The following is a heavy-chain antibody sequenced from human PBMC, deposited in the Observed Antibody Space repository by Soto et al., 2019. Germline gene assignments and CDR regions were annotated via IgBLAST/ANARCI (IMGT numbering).Heavy chain of an antibody. D-gene: IGHD3-22*01. J-gene: IGHJ4*02. V-gene: IGHV3-21*01. Sequence: PGGSLRLSCAASGFTFSSYSMNWVRQAPGKGLEWVSSISSSSSHIYYADSVKGRFTISRDNAKNSLYLQMNSLRAEDTAVYYCARDPSQDYYDSSGYYPFDYWGQGTLVTVSS. CDR3: ARDPSQDYYDSSGYYPFDY. CDR1: GFTFSSYS. CDR2: ISSSSSHI.